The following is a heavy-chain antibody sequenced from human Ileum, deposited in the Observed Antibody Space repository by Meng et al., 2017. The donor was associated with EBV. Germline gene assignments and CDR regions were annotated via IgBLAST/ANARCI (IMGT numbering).Heavy chain of an antibody. CDR1: GGSISGSNYC. CDR2: ICYTDYT. D-gene: IGHD4-17*01. J-gene: IGHJ4*02. Sequence: MLLQELGPGLVKLSATLALTCSVAGGSISGSNYCWGWIRQPPGKGLEWIQSICYTDYTYYNPSLKSRVTISADKSKNQFSLSLSSLTAADTAVYYCAMGPDYAKTGYWGQGTLVTVSS. V-gene: IGHV4-39*01. CDR3: AMGPDYAKTGY.